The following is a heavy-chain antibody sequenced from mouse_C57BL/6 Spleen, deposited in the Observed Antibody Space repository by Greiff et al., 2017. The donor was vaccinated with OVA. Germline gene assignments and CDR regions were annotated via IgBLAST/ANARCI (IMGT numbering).Heavy chain of an antibody. J-gene: IGHJ2*01. Sequence: VQLQQSGAELARPGASVKMSCKASGYTFTSYTMHWVKQRAGQGLEWIGYINPSSGYTKYNQKFKDKATLTADKSSSTAYMQLSSLTSEDSAVYYCARRNYDYDDYFDYWGQGTTLTVSS. CDR2: INPSSGYT. CDR1: GYTFTSYT. CDR3: ARRNYDYDDYFDY. V-gene: IGHV1-4*01. D-gene: IGHD2-4*01.